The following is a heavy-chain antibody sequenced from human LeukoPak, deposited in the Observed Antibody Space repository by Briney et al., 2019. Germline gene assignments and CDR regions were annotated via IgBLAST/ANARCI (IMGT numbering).Heavy chain of an antibody. V-gene: IGHV3-53*01. J-gene: IGHJ4*02. CDR3: AREKRGYCSSTSCYRGLGYFDY. CDR1: GFTVSSNY. Sequence: SGGSLRLSCAASGFTVSSNYMSWVRQAPGKGLECVSVIYSGGSTYYADSVKGRFTISRDNSKNTLYLQMNSLRAEDTAVYYCAREKRGYCSSTSCYRGLGYFDYWGQGTLVTVSS. D-gene: IGHD2-2*01. CDR2: IYSGGST.